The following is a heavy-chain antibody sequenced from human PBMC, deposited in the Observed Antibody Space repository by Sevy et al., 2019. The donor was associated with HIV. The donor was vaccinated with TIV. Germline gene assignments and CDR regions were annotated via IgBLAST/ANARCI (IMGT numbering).Heavy chain of an antibody. V-gene: IGHV4-59*01. CDR3: ARSLRDYYHSSGYYVSGMDV. Sequence: SETVSLTCTVSGGSISSYYWSWIRQPPGKGLEWMGYIYYSGSTNYNPSLKGRVTISVDTSKNQFSLKLSSVTAADTAVYYCARSLRDYYHSSGYYVSGMDVWGQGTTVTVSS. D-gene: IGHD3-22*01. CDR2: IYYSGST. CDR1: GGSISSYY. J-gene: IGHJ6*02.